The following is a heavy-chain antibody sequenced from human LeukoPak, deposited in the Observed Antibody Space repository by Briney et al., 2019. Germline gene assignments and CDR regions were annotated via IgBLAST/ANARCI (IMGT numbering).Heavy chain of an antibody. V-gene: IGHV3-21*01. CDR1: GFTFSSYR. D-gene: IGHD6-13*01. J-gene: IGHJ4*02. CDR3: ASTISIGAAGYYFDY. CDR2: ISSSSSFI. Sequence: PGGSLRLSCAATGFTFSSYRMNWVRQAPGKGLEWVSSISSSSSFIYSADSVKGRFTISRDNAKNSLYLQMNSLRAEDTAVYYCASTISIGAAGYYFDYWGQGTLVTVSS.